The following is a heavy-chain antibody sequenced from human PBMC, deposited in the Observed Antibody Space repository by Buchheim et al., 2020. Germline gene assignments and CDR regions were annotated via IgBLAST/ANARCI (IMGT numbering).Heavy chain of an antibody. CDR3: ARRMGYYDSSGYLDY. V-gene: IGHV4-39*01. J-gene: IGHJ4*02. CDR1: GGSISSSSYY. Sequence: QVQLQESGPGLVKPSQTLSLTCTVSGGSISSSSYYWGWIRQPPGKGLEWIGGIYYSGSTYYNPSLKSRVTISVDTSKNQFSLKLSSVTAADTAVYYCARRMGYYDSSGYLDYWGQGTL. D-gene: IGHD3-22*01. CDR2: IYYSGST.